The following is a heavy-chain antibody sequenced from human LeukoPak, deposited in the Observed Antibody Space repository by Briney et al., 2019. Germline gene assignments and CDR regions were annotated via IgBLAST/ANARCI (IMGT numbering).Heavy chain of an antibody. CDR3: ARKGPRITMIVVVTEFDY. J-gene: IGHJ4*02. CDR1: GGTFSSYA. Sequence: ASVKVSCKASGGTFSSYAISWARQAPGQGLEWMGRIIPIFGTANYAQKFQGRVTITTDESTSTAYMELSSLRSEDTAVYYCARKGPRITMIVVVTEFDYWGQGTLVTVSS. CDR2: IIPIFGTA. D-gene: IGHD3-22*01. V-gene: IGHV1-69*05.